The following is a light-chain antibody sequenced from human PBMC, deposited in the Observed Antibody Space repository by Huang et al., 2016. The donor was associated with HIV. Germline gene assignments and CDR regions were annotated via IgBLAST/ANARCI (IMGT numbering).Light chain of an antibody. CDR3: QQTSSVPLT. CDR1: QTIRTF. Sequence: DIQMTQSPSSLSASVGDRISITCRASQTIRTFLNWYQQQPGKAPKLLIYAASNLQSGVSSRFSGTRSGTHFTLTVTGLQPDDFATYFCQQTSSVPLTFGGGTRVE. J-gene: IGKJ4*01. CDR2: AAS. V-gene: IGKV1-39*01.